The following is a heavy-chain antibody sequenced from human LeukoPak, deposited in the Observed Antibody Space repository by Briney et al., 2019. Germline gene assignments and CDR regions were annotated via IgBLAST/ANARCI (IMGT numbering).Heavy chain of an antibody. CDR2: ISAYNGNT. J-gene: IGHJ5*02. CDR3: ARVDSSRWYEFDP. Sequence: ASVKVSCKASGYTFTSYGISWVRQAPGQGLEWMGWISAYNGNTNYAQKLQGRVTMTRDTSISTAYMELSRVRSDDTAVYYCARVDSSRWYEFDPWGQGTLVTASS. D-gene: IGHD6-19*01. CDR1: GYTFTSYG. V-gene: IGHV1-18*01.